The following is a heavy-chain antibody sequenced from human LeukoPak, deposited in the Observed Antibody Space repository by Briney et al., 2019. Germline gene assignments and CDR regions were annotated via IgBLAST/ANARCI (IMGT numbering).Heavy chain of an antibody. CDR1: GGSISSSSYY. CDR2: IYYSGST. CDR3: ARAGGEQYSAAAEFDY. J-gene: IGHJ4*02. Sequence: PSETLSLTCTVSGGSISSSSYYWGWIRQPPGKGLEWIGSIYYSGSTYYNPSLKSRVTISVDTSKNQFSLKLSSVTAADTAVYYCARAGGEQYSAAAEFDYWGQGTLVTVSS. D-gene: IGHD6-13*01. V-gene: IGHV4-39*01.